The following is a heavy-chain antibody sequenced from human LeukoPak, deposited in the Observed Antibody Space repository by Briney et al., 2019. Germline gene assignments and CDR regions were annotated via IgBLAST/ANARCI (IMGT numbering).Heavy chain of an antibody. CDR1: GFTVSSNY. V-gene: IGHV3-66*01. CDR3: AGAYVPGGFDV. D-gene: IGHD3-16*01. Sequence: GGSLRLSCAASGFTVSSNYMSWVHQAPGKGLEWVSVFSRSGATKYADSVKGRFIISRDHSTNTVYLQMNSLGVGDTAVYYCAGAYVPGGFDVWGQGTMVTISS. J-gene: IGHJ3*01. CDR2: FSRSGAT.